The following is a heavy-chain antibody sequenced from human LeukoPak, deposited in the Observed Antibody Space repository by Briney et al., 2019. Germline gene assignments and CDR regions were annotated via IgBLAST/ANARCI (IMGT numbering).Heavy chain of an antibody. CDR2: ITMNRVR. D-gene: IGHD2-2*01. J-gene: IGHJ4*02. CDR1: GFSLSDYG. CDR3: TRGRYQFLGPNDY. Sequence: GGSPRLSCSASGFSLSDYGMSWVRQAPGKGLEWVSYITMNRVRLYADSVKGRFTISRDNDKNSVYLQVNSLRDEDTAVYYCTRGRYQFLGPNDYWGQGSLVTVSS. V-gene: IGHV3-69-1*02.